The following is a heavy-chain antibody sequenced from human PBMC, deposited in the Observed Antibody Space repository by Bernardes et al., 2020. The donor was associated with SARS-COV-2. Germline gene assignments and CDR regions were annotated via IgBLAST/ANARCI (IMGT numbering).Heavy chain of an antibody. J-gene: IGHJ4*02. CDR3: AGPIMIVRY. Sequence: SETLSLTCTVSGGSISSYYWSWIRQPPGKGLEWIGYIYYSGSTNYNPSLKSRVTISVDTSKNQFSLKLSSVTAADTAVYYCAGPIMIVRYWGQGTLVTVSS. D-gene: IGHD3-22*01. V-gene: IGHV4-59*08. CDR2: IYYSGST. CDR1: GGSISSYY.